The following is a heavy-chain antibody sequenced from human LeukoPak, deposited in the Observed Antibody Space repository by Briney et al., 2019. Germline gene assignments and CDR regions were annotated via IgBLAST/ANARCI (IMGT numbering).Heavy chain of an antibody. CDR1: GGSFSSYH. D-gene: IGHD3-22*01. CDR3: ARDSSGYYYEQYWYFDL. Sequence: PSEPLSLTCTVSGGSFSSYHWIWPRQPAGKAREWIGRIYPSGRTNHNPSLKSRVTMSVDTSKNQFSLKLSSVTAADTAVYYCARDSSGYYYEQYWYFDLWGRGTLVTVPS. CDR2: IYPSGRT. J-gene: IGHJ2*01. V-gene: IGHV4-4*07.